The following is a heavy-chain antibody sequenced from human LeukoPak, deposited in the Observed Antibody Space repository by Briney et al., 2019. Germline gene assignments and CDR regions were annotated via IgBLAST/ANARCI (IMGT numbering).Heavy chain of an antibody. D-gene: IGHD3-22*01. CDR1: GGSISSSSYY. CDR2: ISGSGGST. J-gene: IGHJ4*02. Sequence: ETLSLTCTVSGGSISSSSYYWGWIRQAPGKGLEWVSAISGSGGSTYYADSVKGRFTISRDNSKNTLYLLMNSLRAEDTAVYYCAKDSTYYYDSSGYYWGQGTLVTVSS. V-gene: IGHV3-23*01. CDR3: AKDSTYYYDSSGYY.